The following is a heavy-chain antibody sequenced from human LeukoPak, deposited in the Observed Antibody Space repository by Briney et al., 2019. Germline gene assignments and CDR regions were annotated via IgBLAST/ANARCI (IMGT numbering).Heavy chain of an antibody. Sequence: GSLRLSCAASGFAFSDYCMHWVRQAPGEGLLWVSRSCPHGSTPVYADSVKGRFTISRDDAKNSLYLQMNSLRGEDTAVYYWVRGSAPERGLDYWGQGARVTVSS. CDR2: SCPHGSTP. J-gene: IGHJ4*02. V-gene: IGHV3-74*01. CDR1: GFAFSDYC. D-gene: IGHD6-25*01. CDR3: VRGSAPERGLDY.